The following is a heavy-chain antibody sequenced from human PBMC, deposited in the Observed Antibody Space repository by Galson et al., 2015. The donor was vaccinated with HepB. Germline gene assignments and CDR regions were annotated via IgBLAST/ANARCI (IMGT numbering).Heavy chain of an antibody. Sequence: SVKVSCKASGYTFTSYAMNWVRQAPGQGLEWMGWINTNTGNPTYAQGFTGRFVFSLDTSVSTAYLQISSLKAEDTAVYYCARGGYCSGGSCYPRVDYWGQGTLVTVSS. J-gene: IGHJ4*02. CDR1: GYTFTSYA. CDR3: ARGGYCSGGSCYPRVDY. CDR2: INTNTGNP. V-gene: IGHV7-4-1*02. D-gene: IGHD2-15*01.